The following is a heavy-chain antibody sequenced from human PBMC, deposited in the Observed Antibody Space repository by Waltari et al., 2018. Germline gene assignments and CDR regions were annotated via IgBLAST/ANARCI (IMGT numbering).Heavy chain of an antibody. V-gene: IGHV3-48*01. J-gene: IGHJ4*02. CDR1: GFTFSSYS. D-gene: IGHD6-13*01. Sequence: EVQLVESGGGLVQPGGSLRLSCAASGFTFSSYSMNWVRQAPGKGLGWVSYVRSRTSTIYYAGSVKGRFTIARDNAKNARYLQMNSRRAEDTAVYYCAGDKGAAADTFDYWGQGTLVTVSS. CDR2: VRSRTSTI. CDR3: AGDKGAAADTFDY.